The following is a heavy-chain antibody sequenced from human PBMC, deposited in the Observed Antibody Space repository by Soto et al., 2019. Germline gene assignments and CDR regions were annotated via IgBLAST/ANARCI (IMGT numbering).Heavy chain of an antibody. CDR1: GGSVNSDSYY. V-gene: IGHV4-61*01. CDR2: IYYTGST. D-gene: IGHD6-6*01. J-gene: IGHJ4*02. CDR3: AREFSNSPEAFDS. Sequence: SETLSLTCTVSGGSVNSDSYYWSWIRHPPGRGLEWIGYIYYTGSTNYNPSLKSRVTISIDTSRNQFSLKLSTVTAADTAVYYCAREFSNSPEAFDSWGQGSLVTVSS.